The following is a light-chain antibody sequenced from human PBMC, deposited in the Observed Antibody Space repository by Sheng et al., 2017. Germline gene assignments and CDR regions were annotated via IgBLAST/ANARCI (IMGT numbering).Light chain of an antibody. CDR2: GAS. Sequence: EIVLTQSPGTLSLSPGERATLSCRASQSISSSSLAWYQQKPGQAPRLLIYGASSRATGIPDRFSGSGSGTDFTLTISRLEPEDFAVYYCQQRGNWPITFGQGTQLEIK. V-gene: IGKV3D-20*02. J-gene: IGKJ5*01. CDR1: QSISSSS. CDR3: QQRGNWPIT.